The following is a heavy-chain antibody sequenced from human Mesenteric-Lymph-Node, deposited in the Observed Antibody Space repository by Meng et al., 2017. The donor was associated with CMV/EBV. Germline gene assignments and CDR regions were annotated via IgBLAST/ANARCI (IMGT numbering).Heavy chain of an antibody. CDR3: ARDSAPDYYGSGSYYAYYYYGMDV. V-gene: IGHV3-7*01. CDR1: GFSFSNHW. D-gene: IGHD3-10*01. J-gene: IGHJ6*02. CDR2: IKQDGSEI. Sequence: GESLKISCAASGFSFSNHWMGWVRQTPGKGLEWVANIKQDGSEIYYVDSVKGRFTISRDNAKNSLSLQMSSLRAEDTAVYYCARDSAPDYYGSGSYYAYYYYGMDVWGQGTTVTVSS.